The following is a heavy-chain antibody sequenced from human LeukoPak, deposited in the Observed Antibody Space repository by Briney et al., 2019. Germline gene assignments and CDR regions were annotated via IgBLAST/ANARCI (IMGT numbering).Heavy chain of an antibody. CDR3: ARDRRDGYNSFYYFDY. J-gene: IGHJ4*02. V-gene: IGHV4-4*07. D-gene: IGHD5-24*01. CDR1: GGSITTNY. Sequence: PSETLSPTCTVSGGSITTNYWSWIRQPAGKGLEWIGRIYTGGSTNYNPSLKSRVTMSVDTSKSQFSLKLNSVTAADTAVYYCARDRRDGYNSFYYFDYWGQGTLVTVSS. CDR2: IYTGGST.